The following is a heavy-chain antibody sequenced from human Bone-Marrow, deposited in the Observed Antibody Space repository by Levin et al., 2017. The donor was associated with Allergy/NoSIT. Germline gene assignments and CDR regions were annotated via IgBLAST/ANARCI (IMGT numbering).Heavy chain of an antibody. J-gene: IGHJ6*02. Sequence: LSLTCAASGFHFRITAMSWVRQAPGKGLEWFSSMTGTGGSTYSADSVTGRFAISRDPSKNTLFLQMSRLTAEETGVYYCAKMKPRGSYYYYAMDVWGQGTAVTVSS. V-gene: IGHV3-23*01. CDR2: MTGTGGST. CDR3: AKMKPRGSYYYYAMDV. CDR1: GFHFRITA. D-gene: IGHD3-10*01.